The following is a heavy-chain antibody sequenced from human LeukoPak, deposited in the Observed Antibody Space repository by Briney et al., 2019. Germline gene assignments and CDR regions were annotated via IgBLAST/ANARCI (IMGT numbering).Heavy chain of an antibody. J-gene: IGHJ4*02. CDR1: GFIFTDVW. Sequence: GGSLRLSCAGAGFIFTDVWVSWVRQAPGKGLEWVGRIKSKSDGGTIDYAAPVKGRITVSRDDSRKTLSLELNNLKPEDTGVYYCTTDLAYWGQGTLVTVSS. CDR3: TTDLAY. V-gene: IGHV3-15*01. CDR2: IKSKSDGGTI.